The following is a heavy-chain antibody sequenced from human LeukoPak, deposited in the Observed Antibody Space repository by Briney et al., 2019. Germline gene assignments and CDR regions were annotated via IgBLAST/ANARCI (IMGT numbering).Heavy chain of an antibody. D-gene: IGHD3-16*01. Sequence: SETLSLTCAVYGGSFSGYYWSWIRQPPGKGLEWIGEINHSGSTNYNPSLKSRVTISVDTSKNQFSLKLSSVTAADTAVYCCARRKLYFHYGMDVWGQGTTVTVSS. J-gene: IGHJ6*02. CDR1: GGSFSGYY. CDR2: INHSGST. CDR3: ARRKLYFHYGMDV. V-gene: IGHV4-34*01.